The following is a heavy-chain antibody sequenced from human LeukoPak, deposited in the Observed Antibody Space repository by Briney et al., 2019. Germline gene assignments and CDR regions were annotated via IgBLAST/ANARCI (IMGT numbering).Heavy chain of an antibody. CDR3: ARVLAADSGIFDY. CDR1: GGSISSGDYY. Sequence: SETLSLTCSVSGGSISSGDYYWSWIRQPPGKGLEWMGHIYSTGTTFYNPSLKSRLAISIDTSKNLFSLKLSSVTAADTAVYYCARVLAADSGIFDYWGQGTLVTVSS. J-gene: IGHJ4*02. D-gene: IGHD6-13*01. CDR2: IYSTGTT. V-gene: IGHV4-30-4*01.